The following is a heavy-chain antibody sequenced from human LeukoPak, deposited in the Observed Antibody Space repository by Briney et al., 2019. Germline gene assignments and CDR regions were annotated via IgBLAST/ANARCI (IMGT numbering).Heavy chain of an antibody. CDR2: TRNKANSYTT. Sequence: GGSLRLSCAASGFTFSDHYMDWVRQAPGKGLEWVGRTRNKANSYTTEYAASVTGRFTISRDDSKNSLYLQMNSLKTEDTAVYYCARGRGDQYYYDSSGYYGIYYYYYMDVWGKGTTVTVSS. J-gene: IGHJ6*03. D-gene: IGHD3-22*01. CDR3: ARGRGDQYYYDSSGYYGIYYYYYMDV. V-gene: IGHV3-72*01. CDR1: GFTFSDHY.